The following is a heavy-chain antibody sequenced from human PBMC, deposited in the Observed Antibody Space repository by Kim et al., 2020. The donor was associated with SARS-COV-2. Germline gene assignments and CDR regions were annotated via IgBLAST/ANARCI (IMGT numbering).Heavy chain of an antibody. CDR3: ARGRTYYDFWSGYELDYFDY. J-gene: IGHJ4*02. CDR2: INHSGST. V-gene: IGHV4-34*01. D-gene: IGHD3-3*01. CDR1: GGSFSGYY. Sequence: SETLSLTCAVYGGSFSGYYWSWIRQPPGKGLEWIGEINHSGSTNYNPSLKSRVTISVDTSKNQFSLKLSSVTAADTAVYYCARGRTYYDFWSGYELDYFDYWGQGTLVTVSS.